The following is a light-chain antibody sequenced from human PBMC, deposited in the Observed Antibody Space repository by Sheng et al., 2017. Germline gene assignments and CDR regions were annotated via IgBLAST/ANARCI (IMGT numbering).Light chain of an antibody. CDR3: QQYGTSPRT. CDR1: QSISRY. Sequence: EIVLTQSPATLSLSPGERATLSCRASQSISRYLAWYQQKPGQAPRLLIYDASNRATGTPARFSGSGSGTDFTLTISSLEPEDFAVFYCQQYGTSPRTFGQGTTVEIK. V-gene: IGKV3-11*01. J-gene: IGKJ1*01. CDR2: DAS.